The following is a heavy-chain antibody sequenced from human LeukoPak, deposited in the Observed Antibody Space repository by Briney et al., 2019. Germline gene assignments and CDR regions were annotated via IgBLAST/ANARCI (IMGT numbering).Heavy chain of an antibody. J-gene: IGHJ4*02. D-gene: IGHD2-15*01. CDR2: ISGSGGST. V-gene: IGHV3-23*01. Sequence: GGSLRLSCAASGFTFSNYAMSWVRQAPGKGLEWVSAISGSGGSTYYADSVKGRFTISRDNFKNTLYLQMSSLRAEDTAVYYCVKAEGYCAGASCPPSGYWGQGTLVTVSS. CDR3: VKAEGYCAGASCPPSGY. CDR1: GFTFSNYA.